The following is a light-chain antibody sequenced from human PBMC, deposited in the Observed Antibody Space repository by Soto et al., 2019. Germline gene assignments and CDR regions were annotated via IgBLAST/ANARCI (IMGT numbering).Light chain of an antibody. V-gene: IGLV2-14*03. J-gene: IGLJ1*01. CDR2: DVS. CDR3: YSYTSSNTYV. CDR1: SSDVGGYNY. Sequence: QSVLTQPASVSGSPGQSITISCTGTSSDVGGYNYVSWYQHHPGKVPQLLIYDVSNRPSGVSNRFSGSKSGNTAFLTISGLQAEDDADYYCYSYTSSNTYVFGTGTKLTVL.